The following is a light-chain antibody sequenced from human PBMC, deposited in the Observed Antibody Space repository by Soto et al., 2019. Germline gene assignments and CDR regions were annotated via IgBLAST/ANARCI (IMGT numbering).Light chain of an antibody. CDR1: QGIGND. V-gene: IGKV1-6*01. CDR3: LQDYNYPWT. Sequence: AIQMTQSPSSLSASVGHRVNITCRASQGIGNDLGWYQQKPGKAPKLLIYAASNLQSGVPSRFSGSGSGTDFTLTISSLQPEDFATYYCLQDYNYPWTFGQGTKV. J-gene: IGKJ1*01. CDR2: AAS.